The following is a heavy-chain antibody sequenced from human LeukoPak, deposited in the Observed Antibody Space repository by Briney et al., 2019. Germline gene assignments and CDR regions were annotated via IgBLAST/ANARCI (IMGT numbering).Heavy chain of an antibody. D-gene: IGHD5-18*01. V-gene: IGHV1-69*13. Sequence: SVKVSCKASGGTFSSYAISWVRQAPGQGLEWMGGIIPIFGTANYAQKFQGRVTITADESTSTAYMELSSLRSEDTAVYYCASDRYSYGPAGFDYWGQGTLVTVSS. CDR3: ASDRYSYGPAGFDY. CDR1: GGTFSSYA. CDR2: IIPIFGTA. J-gene: IGHJ4*02.